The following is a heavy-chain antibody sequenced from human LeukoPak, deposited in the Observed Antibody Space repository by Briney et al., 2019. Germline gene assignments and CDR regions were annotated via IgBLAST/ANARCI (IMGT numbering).Heavy chain of an antibody. CDR2: IIPIFGTA. D-gene: IGHD3-10*01. Sequence: SVKASCKASGGTFSSYAISWVRQAPGQGLEWMGGIIPIFGTANYAQKFQGRVTITADESTSTAYMELSSLRSEDTAVYYCARVGSGSYYKLGGDYFDYWGQGTLVTVSS. CDR3: ARVGSGSYYKLGGDYFDY. J-gene: IGHJ4*02. CDR1: GGTFSSYA. V-gene: IGHV1-69*13.